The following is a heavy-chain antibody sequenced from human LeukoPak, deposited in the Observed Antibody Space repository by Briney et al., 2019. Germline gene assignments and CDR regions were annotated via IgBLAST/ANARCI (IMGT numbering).Heavy chain of an antibody. J-gene: IGHJ4*02. D-gene: IGHD2-2*01. CDR1: GYTFTGYY. CDR3: ARDAGYCSSTSCYEGRDFDY. V-gene: IGHV1-2*04. CDR2: INPNSGGT. Sequence: ASVKVSCKASGYTFTGYYMHWVRQAPGQGLEWMGWINPNSGGTNYAQKFQGWVTMTRDTSISTACMELSRLRSDDTAVYYCARDAGYCSSTSCYEGRDFDYWGQGTLVTVSS.